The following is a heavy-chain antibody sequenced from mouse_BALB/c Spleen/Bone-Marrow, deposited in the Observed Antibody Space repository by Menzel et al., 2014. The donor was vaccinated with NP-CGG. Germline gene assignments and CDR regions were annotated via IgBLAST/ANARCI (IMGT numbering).Heavy chain of an antibody. J-gene: IGHJ2*01. CDR3: AREVVATGYFDY. CDR2: MNPFNDGT. CDR1: RYTFTSYV. Sequence: VQLQQSGPELVKPGASVKMSCKASRYTFTSYVLHWVRQKPGQGLEWIGFMNPFNDGTKYNEKFKGKAALTSDKSSSTAYMELSSLTSEDSAVYYCAREVVATGYFDYWGQGTTLTVSS. D-gene: IGHD1-1*01. V-gene: IGHV1-14*01.